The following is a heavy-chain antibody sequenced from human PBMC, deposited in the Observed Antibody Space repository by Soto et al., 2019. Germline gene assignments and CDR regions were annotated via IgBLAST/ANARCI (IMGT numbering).Heavy chain of an antibody. D-gene: IGHD3-3*01. CDR1: GFTFSSYA. Sequence: GGSLRLSCAASGFTFSSYAMSWVRQAPGKGLEWVSAISGSGGSTYYADSVKGRFTISRDNSKNTLYLQMNSLRAEDTAVYYCAKGVTPSITIFGVAEGGFDYWGQGTLVTVSS. V-gene: IGHV3-23*01. J-gene: IGHJ4*02. CDR3: AKGVTPSITIFGVAEGGFDY. CDR2: ISGSGGST.